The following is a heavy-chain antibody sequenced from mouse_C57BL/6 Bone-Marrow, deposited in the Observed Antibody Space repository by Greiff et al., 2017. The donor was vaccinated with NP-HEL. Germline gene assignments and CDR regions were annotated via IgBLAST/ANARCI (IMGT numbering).Heavy chain of an antibody. J-gene: IGHJ3*01. Sequence: QVQLQQSGAELVKPGASVKISCKASGYTFTDYYINWVKQRPGQGLEWIGKLGPGSGSTYYNEKFKGKATLTADKSSSTAYMQLSSRTSEDSAVYFCARGDYDYDVWFAYWGQGTLVTVSA. D-gene: IGHD2-4*01. V-gene: IGHV1-77*01. CDR1: GYTFTDYY. CDR2: LGPGSGST. CDR3: ARGDYDYDVWFAY.